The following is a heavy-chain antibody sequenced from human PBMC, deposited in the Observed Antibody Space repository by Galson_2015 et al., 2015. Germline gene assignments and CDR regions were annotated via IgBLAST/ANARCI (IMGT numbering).Heavy chain of an antibody. CDR1: GGFISSSSYY. CDR2: IYYSGST. Sequence: ETLSLTCTVSGGFISSSSYYWGWIRQPPGKGLEWIGSIYYSGSTYYNPSLKSRVTISVDTSKNQFSLKLSSVTAADTAVYYCARVEREGGSYAWLRRANWFDPWGQGTLVTVSS. CDR3: ARVEREGGSYAWLRRANWFDP. D-gene: IGHD1-26*01. V-gene: IGHV4-39*01. J-gene: IGHJ5*02.